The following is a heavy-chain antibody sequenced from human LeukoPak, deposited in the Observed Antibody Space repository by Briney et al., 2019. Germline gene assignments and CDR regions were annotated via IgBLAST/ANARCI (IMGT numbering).Heavy chain of an antibody. CDR3: AKAYSSGWYGRYFDY. Sequence: ISGSGGSTYYADSVKGRFTISRDNSKNPLYLQMNSLRAEDTAVYYCAKAYSSGWYGRYFDYWGQGTLVTVSS. D-gene: IGHD6-19*01. V-gene: IGHV3-23*01. CDR2: ISGSGGST. J-gene: IGHJ4*02.